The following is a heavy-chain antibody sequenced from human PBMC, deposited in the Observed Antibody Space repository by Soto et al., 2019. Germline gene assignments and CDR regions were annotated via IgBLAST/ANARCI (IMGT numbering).Heavy chain of an antibody. J-gene: IGHJ4*02. Sequence: EVQLVESGGGLVQPGGSLTLSCAASGFTFSISTMNWVRQAPGKRLEWVSSISSGTTYSYYADSMKGRFSISRDNAKSSLYLQMNSLRVDDTAVYYCARGDGTGLHSSGWSPRFWGQGTLVTVSS. V-gene: IGHV3-21*06. D-gene: IGHD6-13*01. CDR3: ARGDGTGLHSSGWSPRF. CDR1: GFTFSIST. CDR2: ISSGTTYS.